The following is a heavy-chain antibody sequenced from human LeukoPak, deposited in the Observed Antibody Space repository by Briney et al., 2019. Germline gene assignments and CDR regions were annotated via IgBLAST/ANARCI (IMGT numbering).Heavy chain of an antibody. D-gene: IGHD3-3*01. Sequence: GGSLRLSCADSGFTFSSYVMSWVRQAPGKGLEWVSAISESGGSTYYADSVKGRFTISRDNSKNTLYLQMNSLRAEDTAVFYCVRGGTYYDDMYYFDYWGQGTLVTVSS. V-gene: IGHV3-23*01. CDR1: GFTFSSYV. CDR3: VRGGTYYDDMYYFDY. J-gene: IGHJ4*02. CDR2: ISESGGST.